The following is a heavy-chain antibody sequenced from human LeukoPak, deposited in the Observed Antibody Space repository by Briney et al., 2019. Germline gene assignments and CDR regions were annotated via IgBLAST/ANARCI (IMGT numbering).Heavy chain of an antibody. J-gene: IGHJ3*02. Sequence: SETLSLTCAVSGGSISNENWWSWVRQPPGKGLEWIGEIHQRGGTNYNPSLRSRVTISIDTSKNQFSLKLTSVTAADTAVYYCATPNDAFNIWGQGTMVTVSS. CDR1: GGSISNENW. V-gene: IGHV4-4*02. CDR2: IHQRGGT. CDR3: ATPNDAFNI.